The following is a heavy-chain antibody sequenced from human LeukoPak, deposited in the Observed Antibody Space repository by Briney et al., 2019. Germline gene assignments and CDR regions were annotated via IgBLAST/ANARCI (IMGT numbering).Heavy chain of an antibody. D-gene: IGHD3-22*01. V-gene: IGHV1-18*01. CDR3: ARVYYDSSGPGEDAFDI. J-gene: IGHJ3*02. Sequence: ASVEVSCKASGYTFTSYGISWVRQAPGQGLEWMGWISAYNGNTNYAQKLQGRVTMTTDTSTSTAYMELRSLRSDDTAVYYCARVYYDSSGPGEDAFDIWGQGTMVTVSS. CDR2: ISAYNGNT. CDR1: GYTFTSYG.